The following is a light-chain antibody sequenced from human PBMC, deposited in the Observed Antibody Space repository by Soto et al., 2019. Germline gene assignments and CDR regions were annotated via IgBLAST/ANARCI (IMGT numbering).Light chain of an antibody. CDR1: QSVGPN. CDR3: QQYENWPPYS. V-gene: IGKV3-15*01. Sequence: TQSPATLSVSLGEEVSLSCRASQSVGPNLAWYQQRPGQAPRLLIHWGSTRANGVPARFRGSGSGTDFTLTISNLQSEDLAVYYCQQYENWPPYSFGQGTILEIK. J-gene: IGKJ2*03. CDR2: WGS.